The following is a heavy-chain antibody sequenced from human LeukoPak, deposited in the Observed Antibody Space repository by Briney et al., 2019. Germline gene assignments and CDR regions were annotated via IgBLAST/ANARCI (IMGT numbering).Heavy chain of an antibody. CDR3: AKYSSSWSDY. J-gene: IGHJ4*02. V-gene: IGHV3-7*03. Sequence: GGSLRLSCAASGFTFSSYWASWVRQAPGKGLEWVANIKQHGSEKYYVDSVKGRFTISRDNAKNSLYLQMNSLRAEDTAVYYCAKYSSSWSDYWGQGTLVTVSS. CDR1: GFTFSSYW. D-gene: IGHD6-13*01. CDR2: IKQHGSEK.